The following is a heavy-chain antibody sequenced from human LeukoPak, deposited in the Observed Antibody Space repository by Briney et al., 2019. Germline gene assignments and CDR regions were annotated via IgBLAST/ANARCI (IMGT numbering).Heavy chain of an antibody. D-gene: IGHD3-22*01. CDR2: INHSGST. CDR3: VRVGGYDSSGYYGLFDY. V-gene: IGHV4-34*01. Sequence: SETLSLTCTVSGGSISSYYWSWIRQPPGKGLEWIGEINHSGSTNYNPSLKSRVTISVDTSKNQFSLKLSSVTAADTAVYYCVRVGGYDSSGYYGLFDYWGQGTLVTVSS. CDR1: GGSISSYY. J-gene: IGHJ4*02.